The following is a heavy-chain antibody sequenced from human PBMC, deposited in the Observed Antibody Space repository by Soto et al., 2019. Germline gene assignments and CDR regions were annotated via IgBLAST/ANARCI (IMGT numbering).Heavy chain of an antibody. CDR2: IYYSGST. CDR1: GGSISSYY. V-gene: IGHV4-59*01. D-gene: IGHD6-13*01. CDR3: AIDLYSSSWLNWSDP. J-gene: IGHJ5*02. Sequence: ASETLSVTYTVSGGSISSYYWSWIRQPPGKGLEWIGYIYYSGSTNYNPSLKSRVTISVDTSKNQFSLKLSSVTAADTAVYYCAIDLYSSSWLNWSDPWGQATLVSVSS.